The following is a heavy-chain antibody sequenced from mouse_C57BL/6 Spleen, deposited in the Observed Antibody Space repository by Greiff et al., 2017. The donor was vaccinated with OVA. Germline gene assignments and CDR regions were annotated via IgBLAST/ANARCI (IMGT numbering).Heavy chain of an antibody. Sequence: QVTLKESGPGILQPSQTLSLTCSFSGFSLSTSNMGIGWIRQPSGKGLEWLAHIWWNDDKYSNPFLKSRPTISKDTSHTQVFLKITSVDTADTTTYDCAQIEGSYCGSSYWYFDVWGTGTTVTVSA. D-gene: IGHD1-1*01. CDR1: GFSLSTSNMG. J-gene: IGHJ1*03. V-gene: IGHV8-5*01. CDR3: AQIEGSYCGSSYWYFDV. CDR2: IWWNDDK.